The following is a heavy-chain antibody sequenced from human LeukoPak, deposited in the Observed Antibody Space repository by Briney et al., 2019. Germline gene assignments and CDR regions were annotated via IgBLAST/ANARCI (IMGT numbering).Heavy chain of an antibody. CDR1: GYSISSGYY. CDR3: ARGDYGDYWNYYYMDV. V-gene: IGHV4-38-2*02. D-gene: IGHD4-17*01. Sequence: SSETLSLTCTVSGYSISSGYYWGWIRQPPGKGLEWIGSIYHSGSTYYNPSLKSRVTISVDTSKNQFSLKLSSVTAADTAVYYCARGDYGDYWNYYYMDVWGKGTTVTVSS. CDR2: IYHSGST. J-gene: IGHJ6*03.